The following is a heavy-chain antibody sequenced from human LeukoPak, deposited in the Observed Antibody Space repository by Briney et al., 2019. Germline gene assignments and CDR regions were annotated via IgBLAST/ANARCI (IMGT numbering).Heavy chain of an antibody. Sequence: GGSLRLSCAASGFTFSSYAMSWVRQAPGKGLEWVSAISGSGGSTYYADSVKGRFTISRDNSKNTLYLQMNSLRAEDTAVYYCATCLLPAAMKVGAFDIWSQGTMVTVSS. D-gene: IGHD2-2*01. J-gene: IGHJ3*02. V-gene: IGHV3-23*01. CDR2: ISGSGGST. CDR1: GFTFSSYA. CDR3: ATCLLPAAMKVGAFDI.